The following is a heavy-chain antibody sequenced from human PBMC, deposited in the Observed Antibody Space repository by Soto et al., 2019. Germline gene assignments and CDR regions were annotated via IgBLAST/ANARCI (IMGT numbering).Heavy chain of an antibody. CDR1: GGSINSNNYC. CDR3: AKVVVAATRHTDFDS. J-gene: IGHJ4*02. CDR2: IYYDGST. D-gene: IGHD2-15*01. V-gene: IGHV4-39*01. Sequence: SETLSLTCTVSGGSINSNNYCWAWIRQPPGKGLAWIASIYYDGSTYYNPSLKSRVTISIDTSKNQFSLRLRSVTAADTAIYYCAKVVVAATRHTDFDSWGQGTLVTVSS.